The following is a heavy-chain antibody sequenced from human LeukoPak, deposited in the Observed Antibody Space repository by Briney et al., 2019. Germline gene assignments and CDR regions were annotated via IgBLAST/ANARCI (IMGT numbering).Heavy chain of an antibody. CDR3: ARDKAGELLPYYFDY. CDR1: GFTFSSYG. V-gene: IGHV3-30*02. D-gene: IGHD3-10*01. CDR2: IRYDGSNK. J-gene: IGHJ4*02. Sequence: GGSLRLSCAASGFTFSSYGMHWVRQAPGKGLEWVAFIRYDGSNKYYADSVKGRFTISRDNSKNTLYLQMNSLRAEDTAVYYCARDKAGELLPYYFDYWGQGTLVTVSS.